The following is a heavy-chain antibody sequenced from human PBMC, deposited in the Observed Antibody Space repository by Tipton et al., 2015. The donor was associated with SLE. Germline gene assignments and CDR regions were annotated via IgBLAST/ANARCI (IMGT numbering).Heavy chain of an antibody. CDR3: ARDDSGSFFDY. CDR1: GGSFSGYY. V-gene: IGHV4-34*01. CDR2: INHSGGT. J-gene: IGHJ4*02. D-gene: IGHD1-26*01. Sequence: TLSLTCAVYGGSFSGYYWNWIRQPPGKGLEWIGEINHSGGTYYNPSLKSRVTISVDTSKNQFSLKLSSVTAADTAVYYCARDDSGSFFDYWGQGTLVTVSS.